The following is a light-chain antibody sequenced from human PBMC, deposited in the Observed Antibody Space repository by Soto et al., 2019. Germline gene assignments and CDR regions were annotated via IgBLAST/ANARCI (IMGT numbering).Light chain of an antibody. J-gene: IGKJ2*01. CDR3: QQYGSSPPYT. Sequence: EIVLTQSPGTLSLSPGERATLSCRASQSVSSSYLAWYQQKPGQAPRLLIYGASSRATGIPDRFSGSGSGTDFTRTISRLEPEDFAVYYCQQYGSSPPYTFGRGTKLEIK. CDR2: GAS. V-gene: IGKV3-20*01. CDR1: QSVSSSY.